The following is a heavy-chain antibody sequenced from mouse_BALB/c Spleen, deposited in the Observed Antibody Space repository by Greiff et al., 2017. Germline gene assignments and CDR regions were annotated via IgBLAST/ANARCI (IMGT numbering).Heavy chain of an antibody. D-gene: IGHD2-4*01. CDR3: ARGGDDYDGFPFAY. Sequence: QVQLKQSGAELAKPGASVKMSCKASGYTFTSYWMHWVKQRPGQGLEWIGYINPSTGYTEYNQKFKDKATLTADKSSSTAYMQLSSLTSEDSAVYYCARGGDDYDGFPFAYWGQGTLVTVSA. CDR1: GYTFTSYW. J-gene: IGHJ3*01. CDR2: INPSTGYT. V-gene: IGHV1-7*01.